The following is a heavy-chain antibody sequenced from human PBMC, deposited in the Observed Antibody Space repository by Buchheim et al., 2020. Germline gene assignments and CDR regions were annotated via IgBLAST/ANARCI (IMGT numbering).Heavy chain of an antibody. J-gene: IGHJ5*02. D-gene: IGHD2-2*01. CDR2: INHSGST. V-gene: IGHV4-34*01. CDR1: GGSFSGYY. Sequence: QVQLQQWGAGLLKPSETLSLTCAVYGGSFSGYYWSWIRQPPGKGLEWIGEINHSGSTNYNPSLKSRVTISVDTSKNQFSLKLSSVTAAYTAVYYCARKGLVVVPAAFVRWFDPWGQGTL. CDR3: ARKGLVVVPAAFVRWFDP.